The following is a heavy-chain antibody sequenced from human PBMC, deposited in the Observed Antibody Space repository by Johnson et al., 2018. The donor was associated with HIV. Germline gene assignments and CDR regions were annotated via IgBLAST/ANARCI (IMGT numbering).Heavy chain of an antibody. J-gene: IGHJ3*02. CDR3: ARETIAVAGAGAFDI. CDR1: GFTFSSYA. V-gene: IGHV3-30*14. D-gene: IGHD6-19*01. Sequence: QVQLVESGGGVVQPGRSLRLSCAASGFTFSSYAMHWVRQAPGKGLEWVAVISYDGSNKYYAASVKGRFTISRDNAKNSLYLQMNSLRAEDTAVYYCARETIAVAGAGAFDIGGQGTMVTVSS. CDR2: ISYDGSNK.